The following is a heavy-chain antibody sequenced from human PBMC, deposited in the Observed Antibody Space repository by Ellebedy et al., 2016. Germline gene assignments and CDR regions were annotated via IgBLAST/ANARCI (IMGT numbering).Heavy chain of an antibody. CDR1: GFSFSSYG. J-gene: IGHJ4*02. V-gene: IGHV3-30*03. CDR3: ARVTGGYFDY. D-gene: IGHD1-14*01. Sequence: GESLKISXAASGFSFSSYGMHWVRQAPGKGLEWVAVISYDGSNKYYADSVKGRFTISRDNSKNTLYLQMNSLRAEDTAVYYCARVTGGYFDYWGQGTLVTVSS. CDR2: ISYDGSNK.